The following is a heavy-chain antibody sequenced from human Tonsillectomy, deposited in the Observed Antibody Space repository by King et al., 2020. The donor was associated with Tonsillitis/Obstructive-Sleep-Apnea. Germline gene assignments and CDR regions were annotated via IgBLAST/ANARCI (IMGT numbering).Heavy chain of an antibody. CDR3: ATLGGRDFYMDV. D-gene: IGHD1-26*01. CDR2: INPNSGGT. CDR1: GYTFTGSI. Sequence: QLVQSGAEVKKPGASVKVSCKASGYTFTGSIMHWVRQAPGQGLEWMGRINPNSGGTGYAPKFKGRVTRTRVTSITTAYMELSSLKADDTAVYYCATLGGRDFYMDVWGKGTTVTVSS. J-gene: IGHJ6*03. V-gene: IGHV1-2*06.